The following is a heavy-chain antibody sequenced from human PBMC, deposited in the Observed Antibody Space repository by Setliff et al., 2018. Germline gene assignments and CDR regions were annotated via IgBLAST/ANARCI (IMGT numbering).Heavy chain of an antibody. D-gene: IGHD6-13*01. Sequence: SETLSLTCTVSGGSISSHYWSWIRQPPGKGLEWIGYIYYSGGTNYNPSLKSRVTISVDTSKNQFSLKLSSVTAADTAVYYCAREEPYSSSWSWFDPWGQGTLVTVSS. J-gene: IGHJ5*02. CDR2: IYYSGGT. CDR3: AREEPYSSSWSWFDP. CDR1: GGSISSHY. V-gene: IGHV4-59*11.